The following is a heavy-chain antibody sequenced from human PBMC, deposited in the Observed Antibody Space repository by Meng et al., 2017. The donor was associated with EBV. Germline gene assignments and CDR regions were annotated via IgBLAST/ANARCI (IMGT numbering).Heavy chain of an antibody. D-gene: IGHD1-26*01. J-gene: IGHJ4*02. CDR2: ISNSGTTI. V-gene: IGHV3-11*01. CDR1: GFTFSSYW. CDR3: ARGSGRWTFDY. Sequence: QLWGAGWGLVRPGGALGLSCAASGFTFSSYWMPWVRQAPGKGLEWISYISNSGTTIKYADSVKGRFTISRDNAKNSLYLQMNSLRADDTAVYYCARGSGRWTFDYWGQGTLVTVSS.